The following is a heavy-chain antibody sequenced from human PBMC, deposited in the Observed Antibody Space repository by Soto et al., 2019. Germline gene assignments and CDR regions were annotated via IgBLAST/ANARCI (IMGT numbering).Heavy chain of an antibody. Sequence: PSETLSLTCIVSGGSISSDDYYWSWIRQPPGKGLEWVGHIYYTGRTSYNPSLKSRLTISVDTSKNQFSLKLTSVTAADTAVYYCARDVTDFWSGHEGMDVWGQGTTVTVSS. CDR3: ARDVTDFWSGHEGMDV. J-gene: IGHJ6*02. CDR2: IYYTGRT. D-gene: IGHD3-3*01. CDR1: GGSISSDDYY. V-gene: IGHV4-30-4*01.